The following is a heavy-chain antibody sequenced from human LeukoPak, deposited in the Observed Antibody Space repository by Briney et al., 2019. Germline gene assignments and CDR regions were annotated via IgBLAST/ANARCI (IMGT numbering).Heavy chain of an antibody. CDR3: ARDLYSNYEGHP. CDR2: INPSGGST. D-gene: IGHD4-11*01. V-gene: IGHV1-46*01. CDR1: GGTFSSYA. J-gene: IGHJ5*02. Sequence: ASVKVSCKASGGTFSSYAISWVRQAPGQGLEWMGIINPSGGSTSYAQKFQGRVTMTRDTSTSTVYMELSSLRSEDTAVYYCARDLYSNYEGHPWGQGTLVTVSS.